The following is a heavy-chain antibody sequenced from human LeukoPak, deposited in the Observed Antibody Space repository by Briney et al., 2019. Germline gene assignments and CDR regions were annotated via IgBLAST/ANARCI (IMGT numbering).Heavy chain of an antibody. CDR3: AAGDVVVTATLSSDYYYGMDV. V-gene: IGHV1-69*04. CDR1: GGTFSSYA. J-gene: IGHJ6*02. Sequence: GASVKVSCKASGGTFSSYAISWVRQAPGQGLEWMGRIIPILGIANYAQKFQGRVTITADKSTSTAYMELSSLRSEDTAVYYCAAGDVVVTATLSSDYYYGMDVWGQGTTVTVSS. D-gene: IGHD2-21*02. CDR2: IIPILGIA.